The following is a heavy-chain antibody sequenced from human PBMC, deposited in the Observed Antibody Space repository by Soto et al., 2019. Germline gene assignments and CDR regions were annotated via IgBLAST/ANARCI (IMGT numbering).Heavy chain of an antibody. D-gene: IGHD5-18*01. CDR1: GFTFSNYG. Sequence: GGSLRLSCAASGFTFSNYGMNWVRQVPGKGLEWISYISSSSRTIYYADSVKGRFTISRDNGKNSLYLQMNSPRAEDTSLYYCARDLGGYSYVANVYYFDYWGQGTLVTVSS. J-gene: IGHJ4*02. CDR3: ARDLGGYSYVANVYYFDY. V-gene: IGHV3-48*01. CDR2: ISSSSRTI.